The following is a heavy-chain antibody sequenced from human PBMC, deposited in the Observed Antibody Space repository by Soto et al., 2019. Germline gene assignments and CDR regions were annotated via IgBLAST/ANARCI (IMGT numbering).Heavy chain of an antibody. CDR2: IYPGDSHT. Sequence: GESLKISCQGSGYSFTTYWLAWVRQTPAKGLEWMGIIYPGDSHTKYNPSFQGQVTTSADTSISTAYLQWSSLKASDTAMYYCARLTNFYYMDVWGKGSTVTVS. CDR1: GYSFTTYW. J-gene: IGHJ6*03. CDR3: ARLTNFYYMDV. V-gene: IGHV5-51*01.